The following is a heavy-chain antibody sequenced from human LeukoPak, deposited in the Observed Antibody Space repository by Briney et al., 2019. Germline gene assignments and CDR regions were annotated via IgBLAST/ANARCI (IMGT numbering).Heavy chain of an antibody. CDR2: TRNKAKSYTT. J-gene: IGHJ6*03. CDR3: ARGVSDSGYYYMDV. CDR1: GFTFSDHY. D-gene: IGHD2-15*01. Sequence: GGSLRLSCAASGFTFSDHYMDRVRQAPGKGLEWVRRTRNKAKSYTTEYAASVKGRFTVSRDDSKSSLYLQMNSLKTEDTAVYYCARGVSDSGYYYMDVWGTGTTVTVSS. V-gene: IGHV3-72*01.